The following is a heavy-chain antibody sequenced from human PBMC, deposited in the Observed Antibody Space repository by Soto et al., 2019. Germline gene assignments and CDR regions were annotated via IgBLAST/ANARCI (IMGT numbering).Heavy chain of an antibody. J-gene: IGHJ6*02. CDR2: ISGSGGST. CDR3: AKTPHPIYYYYGMDV. CDR1: GFTFSSYA. V-gene: IGHV3-23*01. Sequence: PGGSLRLSCAACGFTFSSYAMGRVLQAPEKGLEWVSAISGSGGSTYYADSVKGRFTISRDNSKNTVYLQMNSLRAEDTAVYYCAKTPHPIYYYYGMDVWGQGTTVTVSS.